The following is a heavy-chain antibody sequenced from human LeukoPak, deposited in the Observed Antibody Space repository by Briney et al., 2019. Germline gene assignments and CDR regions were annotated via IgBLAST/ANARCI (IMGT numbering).Heavy chain of an antibody. CDR3: ARDRPDGELELAFDY. CDR2: IKQDGSEK. CDR1: GFTFSSYW. D-gene: IGHD1-7*01. V-gene: IGHV3-7*01. Sequence: GGSLRLSCAAPGFTFSSYWMSWVRQAPGKGLEWVANIKQDGSEKYYVDSVKGRFTISRDNAKNSLYLQMNSLRAEDTAVYYCARDRPDGELELAFDYWGQGTLVTVSS. J-gene: IGHJ4*02.